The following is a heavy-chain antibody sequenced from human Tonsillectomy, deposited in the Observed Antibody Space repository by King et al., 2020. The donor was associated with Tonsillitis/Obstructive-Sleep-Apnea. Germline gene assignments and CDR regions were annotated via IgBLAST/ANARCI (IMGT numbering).Heavy chain of an antibody. D-gene: IGHD3-9*01. J-gene: IGHJ4*02. CDR3: ARRDILTGYYNPPHFDY. CDR2: IDPSDSYT. Sequence: VQLVQSGAEVKKPGESLWISCKGSGYSFTSYWISWVRQMPGKGLGWMGGIDPSDSYTNYSPYFQGHVTLPADKSISTAYLQGSSLKASDTAINYGARRDILTGYYNPPHFDYWGQGTLVTVSS. V-gene: IGHV5-10-1*01. CDR1: GYSFTSYW.